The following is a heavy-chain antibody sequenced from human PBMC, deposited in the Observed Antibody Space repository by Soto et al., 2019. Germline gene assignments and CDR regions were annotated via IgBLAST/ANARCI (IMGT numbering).Heavy chain of an antibody. Sequence: HVQLQESGPGPVTPSQTLSLSCTVSGVSITSGSYYWTWVRQSPGKGLELIGYRYYSGNTYYNPSLNGRATISVDTSNNQFSLKLTSVTAADTAVYYCARGGYDTSGQTFIGWGPDCWGQGTLVTVSS. CDR1: GVSITSGSYY. J-gene: IGHJ4*02. V-gene: IGHV4-30-4*01. D-gene: IGHD3-22*01. CDR2: RYYSGNT. CDR3: ARGGYDTSGQTFIGWGPDC.